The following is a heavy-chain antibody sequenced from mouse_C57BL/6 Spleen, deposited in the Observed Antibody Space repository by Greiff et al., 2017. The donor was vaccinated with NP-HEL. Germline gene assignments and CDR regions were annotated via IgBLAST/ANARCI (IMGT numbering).Heavy chain of an antibody. V-gene: IGHV8-12*01. D-gene: IGHD2-3*01. CDR2: IYWDDDK. J-gene: IGHJ1*03. CDR1: GFSLSTSGMG. CDR3: ARRKPYDGYLYWYFDV. Sequence: QVTLKESGPGILQSSQTLSLTCSFSGFSLSTSGMGVSWIRQPSGKGLEWLAHIYWDDDKRYNPSLKSRLTISKDTSRNQVFLKITSVDTADTATYYCARRKPYDGYLYWYFDVWGTGTTVTVSS.